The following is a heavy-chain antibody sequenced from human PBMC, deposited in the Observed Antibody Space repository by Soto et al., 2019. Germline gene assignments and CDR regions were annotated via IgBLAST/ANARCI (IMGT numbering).Heavy chain of an antibody. CDR3: FAPWYYDFWSGDDHRNYYYYYGIDV. CDR1: GFTFSSYG. D-gene: IGHD3-3*01. Sequence: GGSLRLSCAASGFTFSSYGMHWVRQAPGKGLEWVAVIWYDGSNKYYADSVKGRFTISRDNSKNTLYLQMNSLRAEDTAVYYCFAPWYYDFWSGDDHRNYYYYYGIDVWGEGTTVTVSS. V-gene: IGHV3-33*01. CDR2: IWYDGSNK. J-gene: IGHJ6*04.